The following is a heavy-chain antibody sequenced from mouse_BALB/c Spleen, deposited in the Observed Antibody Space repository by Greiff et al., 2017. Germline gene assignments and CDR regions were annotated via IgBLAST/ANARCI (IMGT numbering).Heavy chain of an antibody. Sequence: QVQLQQSGAELMKPGASVKISCKATGYTFSSYWIEWVKQRPGHGLEWIGEILPGSGSTNYNEKFKGKATFTADTSSNTAYMQLSSLTSEDSAVYYCARYYASSPAWFAYWGQGTLVTVSA. V-gene: IGHV1-9*01. CDR3: ARYYASSPAWFAY. J-gene: IGHJ3*01. CDR1: GYTFSSYW. D-gene: IGHD1-1*01. CDR2: ILPGSGST.